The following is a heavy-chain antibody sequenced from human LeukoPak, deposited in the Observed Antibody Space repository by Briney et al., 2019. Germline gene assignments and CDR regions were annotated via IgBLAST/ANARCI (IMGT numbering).Heavy chain of an antibody. CDR3: AKTTIFGVVIDY. Sequence: GGSLRLSRAASGFTFSSYGMHWVRQAPGKGLEWVAFIRYDGSNKYYADSVKGRFTTSRDNSKNTLYLQMNSLRAEDTAVYYCAKTTIFGVVIDYWGQGTLVTVSS. CDR1: GFTFSSYG. CDR2: IRYDGSNK. D-gene: IGHD3-3*01. V-gene: IGHV3-30*02. J-gene: IGHJ4*02.